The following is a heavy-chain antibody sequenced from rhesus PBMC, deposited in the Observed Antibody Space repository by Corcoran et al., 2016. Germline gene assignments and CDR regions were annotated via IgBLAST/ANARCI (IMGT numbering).Heavy chain of an antibody. CDR2: NPYRGST. Sequence: QVQLQESGPGLVKPSETLSLTCAVSGYSISSGYYWSLIRQPPGKGLEWIGYNPYRGSTSYNPTLKSRCTISRETSKNQFSLKLSSVTAADTAVYYCARDKVYYFDYWGQGVLVTVSS. CDR1: GYSISSGYY. CDR3: ARDKVYYFDY. D-gene: IGHD2-39*01. V-gene: IGHV4-122*02. J-gene: IGHJ4*01.